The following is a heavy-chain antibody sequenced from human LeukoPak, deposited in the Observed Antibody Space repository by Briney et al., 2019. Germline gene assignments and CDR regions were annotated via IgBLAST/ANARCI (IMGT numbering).Heavy chain of an antibody. CDR1: GFTFSSYS. CDR3: ARGRPDFDY. J-gene: IGHJ4*02. Sequence: PGGSLRLSCAASGFTFSSYSMNWVRQAPGKGLEWVSYISSSSSTIYYADSVKGRFTISRDNAKNSLYLQMNSLRAEDTAVYYCARGRPDFDYWGQGTLVTVSS. V-gene: IGHV3-48*01. CDR2: ISSSSSTI.